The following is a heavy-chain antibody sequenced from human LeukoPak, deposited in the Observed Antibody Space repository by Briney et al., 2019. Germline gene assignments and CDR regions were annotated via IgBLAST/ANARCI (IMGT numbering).Heavy chain of an antibody. Sequence: GGSLRLSCAASGFTFSSYGMHWVRQAPGKGLEWVAVIWYGGSNKYYADSVKGRFTISRDNSKNTLYLQMNSLRAEDTAVYYCAGQYYYDSSGGSWFDPWGQGTLVTVSS. J-gene: IGHJ5*02. CDR2: IWYGGSNK. CDR3: AGQYYYDSSGGSWFDP. D-gene: IGHD3-22*01. V-gene: IGHV3-33*08. CDR1: GFTFSSYG.